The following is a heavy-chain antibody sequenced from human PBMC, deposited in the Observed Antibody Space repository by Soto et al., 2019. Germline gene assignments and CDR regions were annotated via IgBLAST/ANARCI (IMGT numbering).Heavy chain of an antibody. D-gene: IGHD2-15*01. V-gene: IGHV1-69*02. CDR2: IIPILGIA. CDR1: GGTFSSYT. Sequence: QVQLVQSGAEVKKPGSSVKVSCKASGGTFSSYTISWVRQAPGQGREWMGRIIPILGIANYAQKFQGRVTITADKATSTGYMEVSSLISEDTAVYYCARFDIEEPSDYWGQGTLVTVSS. CDR3: ARFDIEEPSDY. J-gene: IGHJ4*02.